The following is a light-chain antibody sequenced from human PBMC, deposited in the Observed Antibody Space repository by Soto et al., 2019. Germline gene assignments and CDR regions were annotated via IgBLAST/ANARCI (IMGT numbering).Light chain of an antibody. CDR2: SAS. J-gene: IGKJ4*02. Sequence: DIQMTQSPSSLSASLGDRVTLTCRASQSITTSLNWYQQTPGKAPKLLIYSASTLHIGVPSRFSGSGSGTDFTLTISSLQREDFATYYCQQSFTSPPTFGGGTKVEIK. CDR3: QQSFTSPPT. CDR1: QSITTS. V-gene: IGKV1-39*01.